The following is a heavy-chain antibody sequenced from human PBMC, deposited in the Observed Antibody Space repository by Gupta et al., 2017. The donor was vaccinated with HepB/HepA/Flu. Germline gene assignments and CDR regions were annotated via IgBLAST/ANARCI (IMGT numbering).Heavy chain of an antibody. D-gene: IGHD3-10*01. Sequence: QVQPQESGPGLVKPSETLSLICAVPGDSLSSGIWLIWVRQPPGKGLEWIGEIHPSGSTYYNPSLKSRITMAVDTSKNQFYLKLSSVTAADTAVYYCATFKNLQKQSGGGSHAPDWFDPWGQGTLVTVSS. J-gene: IGHJ5*02. CDR2: IHPSGST. V-gene: IGHV4-55*02. CDR1: GDSLSSGIW. CDR3: ATFKNLQKQSGGGSHAPDWFDP.